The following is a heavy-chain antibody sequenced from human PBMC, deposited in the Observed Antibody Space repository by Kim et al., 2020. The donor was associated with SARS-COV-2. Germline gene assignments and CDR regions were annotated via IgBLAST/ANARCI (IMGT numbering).Heavy chain of an antibody. J-gene: IGHJ5*02. CDR3: AKDYLIAVAGTLDWFDP. D-gene: IGHD6-19*01. CDR2: ISYDGSNK. CDR1: GFTFSSYG. V-gene: IGHV3-30*18. Sequence: GGSLRLSCAASGFTFSSYGMHWVRQAPGKGLEWVAVISYDGSNKYYADSVKGRFTTSRDNSKNTLYLQMNSLRAEDTAVYYCAKDYLIAVAGTLDWFDPWGQGTLVTVSS.